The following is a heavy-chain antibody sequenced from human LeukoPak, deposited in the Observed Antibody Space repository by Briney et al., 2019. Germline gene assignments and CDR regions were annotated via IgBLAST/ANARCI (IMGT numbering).Heavy chain of an antibody. V-gene: IGHV3-30*02. J-gene: IGHJ4*02. Sequence: PGGSLRLSCAASGFTFSSYGMHWVRQAPGKWLEWVAFIRYDGSNKYYADSVKGRFTISRDNSKNTLYLQMNSLRAEDTAMYYCAKVGSNCFDYWGQGTLVTVSS. D-gene: IGHD6-13*01. CDR3: AKVGSNCFDY. CDR1: GFTFSSYG. CDR2: IRYDGSNK.